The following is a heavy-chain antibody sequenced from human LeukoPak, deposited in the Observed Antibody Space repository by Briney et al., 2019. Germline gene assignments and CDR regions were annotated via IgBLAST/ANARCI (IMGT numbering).Heavy chain of an antibody. CDR1: GGSIVTSAYS. D-gene: IGHD3-16*02. CDR3: ATLSGDS. V-gene: IGHV4-39*01. Sequence: PSETLSLTCNVAGGSIVTSAYSWGWVRQPPGKGLEYIGNIDYSGSACYSPSLKSRVTFSVHPSNRKFSLSLTSVTAADTAVYYCATLSGDSWGHGTLVTVSS. J-gene: IGHJ5*01. CDR2: IDYSGSA.